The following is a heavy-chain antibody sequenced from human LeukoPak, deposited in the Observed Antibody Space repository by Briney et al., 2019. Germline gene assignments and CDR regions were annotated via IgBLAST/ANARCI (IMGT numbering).Heavy chain of an antibody. J-gene: IGHJ5*02. Sequence: SETLSLTCAVSGGSISSGGYSWSWIRQPPGKGLEWIGYICHSGSTYYNPSLKSRVTISVDRSKNQFSLKLSSVTAADTAVYFCARVNYDILTGQGGWFDPWGQGTLVTVSS. CDR3: ARVNYDILTGQGGWFDP. CDR1: GGSISSGGYS. CDR2: ICHSGST. D-gene: IGHD3-9*01. V-gene: IGHV4-30-2*01.